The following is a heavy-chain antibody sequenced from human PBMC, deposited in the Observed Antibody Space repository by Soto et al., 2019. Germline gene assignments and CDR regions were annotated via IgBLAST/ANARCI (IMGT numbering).Heavy chain of an antibody. CDR3: ATDPYCGSAPGCSALDV. CDR1: GYSFTSSG. CDR2: ISAYNGNT. V-gene: IGHV1-18*04. J-gene: IGHJ6*02. D-gene: IGHD2-21*01. Sequence: QVQLVQSGAEVKKPGASVKVSCKASGYSFTSSGFSWVRQAPGQGLEWIGWISAYNGNTNYAQKFKDRITLTTDTSTSTAYMELGNLRSDDTAVYYCATDPYCGSAPGCSALDVWGQGTTVSVSS.